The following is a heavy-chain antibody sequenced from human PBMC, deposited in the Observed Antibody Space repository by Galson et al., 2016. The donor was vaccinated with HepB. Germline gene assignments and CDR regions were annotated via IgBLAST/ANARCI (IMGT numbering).Heavy chain of an antibody. V-gene: IGHV1-2*02. CDR1: GFTFNGYS. D-gene: IGHD4-17*01. J-gene: IGHJ6*02. Sequence: SVKLSCKASGFTFNGYSMHWVRQAPGKGLEWMGRINPNSGGANYEQKFQGRVTMTRDKTISTAYMELSRLRSDDTAVYYCAREDTTVSGMDVWGQGTTVTVSS. CDR2: INPNSGGA. CDR3: AREDTTVSGMDV.